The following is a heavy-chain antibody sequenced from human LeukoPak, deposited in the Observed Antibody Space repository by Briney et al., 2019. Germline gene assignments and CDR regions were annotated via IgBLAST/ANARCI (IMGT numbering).Heavy chain of an antibody. Sequence: GGSLRLSCAASGFIFPYAWMNWVRQAPGKGLEWVSAISRSGDITEYADSVKGRFAISRDSSKNALYLQLNSLRAEDTAVYYCTKTPGGNSLNLWFDFWGRGTLVAVSS. CDR1: GFIFPYAW. CDR3: TKTPGGNSLNLWFDF. D-gene: IGHD4-23*01. V-gene: IGHV3-23*01. CDR2: ISRSGDIT. J-gene: IGHJ4*02.